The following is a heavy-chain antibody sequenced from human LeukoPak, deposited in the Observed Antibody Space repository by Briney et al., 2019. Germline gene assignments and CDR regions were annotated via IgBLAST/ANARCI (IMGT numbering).Heavy chain of an antibody. D-gene: IGHD5-18*01. Sequence: PGGSLRLSCAASGFTFNNYVMHWVRQAPGKGLEWVAVISYDGSNKYYADSVKGRFTITRDNSKNTLYLQMNSLRAEDTAVYYCAKDWGYYGYSLEYGMDVWGQGTTVTVSS. CDR2: ISYDGSNK. CDR1: GFTFNNYV. V-gene: IGHV3-30*18. CDR3: AKDWGYYGYSLEYGMDV. J-gene: IGHJ6*02.